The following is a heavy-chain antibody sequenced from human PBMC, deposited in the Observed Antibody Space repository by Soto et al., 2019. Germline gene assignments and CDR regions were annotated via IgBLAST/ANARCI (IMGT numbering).Heavy chain of an antibody. V-gene: IGHV4-30-4*01. CDR1: GGSISSGDYY. D-gene: IGHD2-2*01. J-gene: IGHJ5*02. CDR2: IYYSGST. Sequence: SETLSLTCTVSGGSISSGDYYWSWIRQPPGKGLEWIGYIYYSGSTYYNPSLKSRVTISVDTSKNQFSLKLSSVTAADTAVYYCARGIVVVPAAYDNWFDPWGQGTLVTVSS. CDR3: ARGIVVVPAAYDNWFDP.